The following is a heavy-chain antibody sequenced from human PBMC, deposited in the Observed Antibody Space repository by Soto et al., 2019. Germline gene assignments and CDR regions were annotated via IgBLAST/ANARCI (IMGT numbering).Heavy chain of an antibody. V-gene: IGHV3-9*01. CDR1: GFTFHDYA. J-gene: IGHJ4*02. CDR3: ASDRFRGTYYLRGVTYFFEE. Sequence: GGSLRLSCAASGFTFHDYAMHWVRQGQGKGLEWVSGITWNSGSIDYADSVKGRFTISRDNAKNSLYLQMNSLRAEDTAVYYCASDRFRGTYYLRGVTYFFEEWGQGAPVTVSS. CDR2: ITWNSGSI. D-gene: IGHD1-26*01.